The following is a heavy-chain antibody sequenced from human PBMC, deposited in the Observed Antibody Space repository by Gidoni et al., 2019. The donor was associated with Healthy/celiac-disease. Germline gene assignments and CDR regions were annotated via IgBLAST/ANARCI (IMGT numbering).Heavy chain of an antibody. Sequence: QVQLQQWGAGLLKPSETLSLTCAVYGGSFSGYYWSWIRQPPGKGLEWIGEINHSGSTNYNPSRKSRVTISVDTSKNQFSLKLSSVTAADTAVYYCARDDYVWGSYRYTGGWFDPWGQGTLVTVSS. J-gene: IGHJ5*02. V-gene: IGHV4-34*01. CDR2: INHSGST. D-gene: IGHD3-16*02. CDR3: ARDDYVWGSYRYTGGWFDP. CDR1: GGSFSGYY.